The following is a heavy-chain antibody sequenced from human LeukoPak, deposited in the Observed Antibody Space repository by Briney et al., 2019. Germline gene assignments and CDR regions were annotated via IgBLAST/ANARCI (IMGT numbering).Heavy chain of an antibody. Sequence: GESLRFSCTGSGYCITSYWLSWVRQLPGKGLGWVGRIAPSDSYNNYSPSFQGHVTISAAKSISTAYLQWSSLKASDTAMYYCARAPRVATIWGDYWGQGTLVTVSS. J-gene: IGHJ4*02. CDR1: GYCITSYW. CDR3: ARAPRVATIWGDY. D-gene: IGHD5-12*01. V-gene: IGHV5-10-1*01. CDR2: IAPSDSYN.